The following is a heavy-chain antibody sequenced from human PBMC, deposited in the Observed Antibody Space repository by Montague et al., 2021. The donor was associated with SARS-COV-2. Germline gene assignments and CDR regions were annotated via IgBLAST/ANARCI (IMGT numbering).Heavy chain of an antibody. CDR3: ARMTVAGIPFDY. Sequence: PALVNPTQTLTLTCTFSGFSLSTSGMCVSWIRQPPGKALEWLARXDWXDDKYYSTSLKTRLTISKDTSKTQVVLTMTNMDPVDTATYYCARMTVAGIPFDYWGQGTLVTVSS. D-gene: IGHD6-19*01. J-gene: IGHJ4*02. CDR2: XDWXDDK. V-gene: IGHV2-70*11. CDR1: GFSLSTSGMC.